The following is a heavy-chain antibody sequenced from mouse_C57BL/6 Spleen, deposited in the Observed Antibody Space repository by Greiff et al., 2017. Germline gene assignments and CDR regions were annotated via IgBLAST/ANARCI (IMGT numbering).Heavy chain of an antibody. D-gene: IGHD3-2*02. Sequence: QVQLQQPGAELVKPGASVKLSCKASGYTFTSYWMHWVKQRPGQGLEWIGMIHPNSGSTNYNETFKSKATLTVAKSASTAYMQLISLTSEDSAVYYWAIIDSSGYPYVDYWGQGTTLTVSS. CDR1: GYTFTSYW. V-gene: IGHV1-64*01. J-gene: IGHJ2*01. CDR2: IHPNSGST. CDR3: AIIDSSGYPYVDY.